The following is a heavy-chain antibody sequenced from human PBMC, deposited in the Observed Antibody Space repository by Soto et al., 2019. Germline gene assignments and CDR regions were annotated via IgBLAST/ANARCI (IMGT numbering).Heavy chain of an antibody. CDR2: ISPSNGNT. D-gene: IGHD3-3*01. V-gene: IGHV1-18*01. J-gene: IGHJ1*01. Sequence: QVQLVQSGPEVKKPGDSVKVSCKASGYAFRDYGISWVRQAPGQGLEYMGWISPSNGNTNYAPSFQDRVTMTTDTSSTTVFMDLGNLRSDDTAVYGCAREQFTFFGVVNADWGQGTLVTVSS. CDR1: GYAFRDYG. CDR3: AREQFTFFGVVNAD.